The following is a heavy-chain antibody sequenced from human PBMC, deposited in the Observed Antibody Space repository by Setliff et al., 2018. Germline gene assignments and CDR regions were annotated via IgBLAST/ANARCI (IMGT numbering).Heavy chain of an antibody. CDR1: GFTFSSLW. CDR3: ATGAWGDL. D-gene: IGHD2-21*02. Sequence: PGGSLRLSCAASGFTFSSLWMSWVRQAPGKGLEWVANINEDGTDRKYVDSVKGRFTISRDNAKNSVYLQMSSLRVEDSAVYYCATGAWGDLWGQGTLVTVSS. V-gene: IGHV3-7*01. J-gene: IGHJ4*01. CDR2: INEDGTDR.